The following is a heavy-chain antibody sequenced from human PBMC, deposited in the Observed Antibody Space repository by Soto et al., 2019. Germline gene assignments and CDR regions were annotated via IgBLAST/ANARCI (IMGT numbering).Heavy chain of an antibody. CDR2: IYHSGST. Sequence: QVQLQESGPGLVKPSETLSLTCIVSGGSVSNDAYYWSWIRQPPGKGLEWIGYIYHSGSTYYNPSLKSRATISADTSANQFSLKVSSVTAADTAVYYCARLGIGWEFPFDYWGQGTLVNVSS. CDR1: GGSVSNDAYY. CDR3: ARLGIGWEFPFDY. D-gene: IGHD1-26*01. V-gene: IGHV4-61*08. J-gene: IGHJ4*02.